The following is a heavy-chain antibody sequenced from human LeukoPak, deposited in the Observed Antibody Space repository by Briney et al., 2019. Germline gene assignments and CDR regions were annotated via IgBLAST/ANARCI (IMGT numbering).Heavy chain of an antibody. Sequence: PGGSLRLSCAASGFTFNMYGMHWVRQAPGKALEWVAATSYDGSTTYYADSVKGRFTISRDNSKNTLYLQMNSLRAEDTAVYSCAKDQGFRQTRAARPFDYWGQGTLVAVSS. CDR1: GFTFNMYG. CDR3: AKDQGFRQTRAARPFDY. D-gene: IGHD6-6*01. CDR2: TSYDGSTT. J-gene: IGHJ4*02. V-gene: IGHV3-30*18.